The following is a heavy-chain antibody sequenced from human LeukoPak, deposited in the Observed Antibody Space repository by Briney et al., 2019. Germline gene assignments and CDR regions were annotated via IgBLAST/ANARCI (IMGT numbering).Heavy chain of an antibody. V-gene: IGHV4-31*03. D-gene: IGHD6-19*01. J-gene: IGHJ5*02. CDR3: ARGRRTSGWYWFDP. CDR1: GGSISSGGYY. Sequence: SQTLSLTCTVSGGSISSGGYYWSWIRQHPGKGLEWIGYIYYSGSTYYNPSLKSRVTISADTSKNQFSLKLSSVAAADTAVYYCARGRRTSGWYWFDPWGQGTLVTVSS. CDR2: IYYSGST.